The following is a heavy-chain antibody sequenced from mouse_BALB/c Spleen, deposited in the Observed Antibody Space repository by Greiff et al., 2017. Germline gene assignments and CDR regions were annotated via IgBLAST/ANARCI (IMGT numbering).Heavy chain of an antibody. Sequence: EVKLMESGGGLVKPGGSLKLSCAASGFTFSSYAMSWVRQSPEKRLEWVAEISSGGSYTYYPDTVTGRFTISRDNAKNTLYLEMSSLRSEDTAMYYCARIYYAEALSAMDYWGQGTAVTVAS. CDR2: ISSGGSYT. D-gene: IGHD1-1*01. CDR1: GFTFSSYA. CDR3: ARIYYAEALSAMDY. V-gene: IGHV5-9-4*01. J-gene: IGHJ4*01.